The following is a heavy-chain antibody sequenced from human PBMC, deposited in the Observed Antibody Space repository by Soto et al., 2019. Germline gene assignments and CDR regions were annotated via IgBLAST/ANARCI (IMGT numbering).Heavy chain of an antibody. D-gene: IGHD1-1*01. Sequence: LSLTCTVSGGSISSGGYYWSWIRQHPGKGLEWIGYIYYSGSTYYNPSLKSRVTISVDTSKNQFSLKLSSVTAADTAVYYCARQPKYLKLYYYGMDVWGQGTTVTVSS. CDR3: ARQPKYLKLYYYGMDV. CDR1: GGSISSGGYY. CDR2: IYYSGST. J-gene: IGHJ6*02. V-gene: IGHV4-31*03.